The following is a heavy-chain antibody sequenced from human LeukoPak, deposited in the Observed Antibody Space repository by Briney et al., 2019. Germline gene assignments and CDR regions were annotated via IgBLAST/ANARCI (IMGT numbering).Heavy chain of an antibody. CDR2: IYYSGST. CDR3: ARGGAYSSGWYVEGYYYYGMDV. J-gene: IGHJ6*04. D-gene: IGHD6-19*01. V-gene: IGHV4-31*03. CDR1: GGSISSGGYY. Sequence: SQTLSLTCTVSGGSISSGGYYWSWIRQHPGKGLEWIGYIYYSGSTYYNPSLKSRVTISVDTSKNQFSLKLSSVTAADTAVYYCARGGAYSSGWYVEGYYYYGMDVRGKGTTVTVSS.